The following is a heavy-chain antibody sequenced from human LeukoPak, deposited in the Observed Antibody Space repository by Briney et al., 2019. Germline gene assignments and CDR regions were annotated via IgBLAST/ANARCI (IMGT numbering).Heavy chain of an antibody. Sequence: ASVKVSCKASGGTFSSYAISWVRQAPGQGLEWMGGIIPIFGTANYAQKFQGRVTITPDESTSTAYMELSSLRSEDTAVYYCASRAREGATDYWGQGTLVTVSS. CDR3: ASRAREGATDY. CDR1: GGTFSSYA. CDR2: IIPIFGTA. V-gene: IGHV1-69*13. J-gene: IGHJ4*02. D-gene: IGHD1-26*01.